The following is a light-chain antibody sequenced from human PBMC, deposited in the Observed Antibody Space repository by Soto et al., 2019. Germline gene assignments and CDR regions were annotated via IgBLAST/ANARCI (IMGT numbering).Light chain of an antibody. J-gene: IGLJ1*01. CDR1: SSDVGGYHY. CDR3: SSYTSSSTDV. CDR2: DVS. Sequence: QSALTQPASVSGSPGQSITISCTGTSSDVGGYHYVSWYQQHPGKAPKLMIYDVSNRPSGVFNRFSGSKSGNTASLTISGFQAEDEADYYCSSYTSSSTDVFGTGTKVTVL. V-gene: IGLV2-14*01.